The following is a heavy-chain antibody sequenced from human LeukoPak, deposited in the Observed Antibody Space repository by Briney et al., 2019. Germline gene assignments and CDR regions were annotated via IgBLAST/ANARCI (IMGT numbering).Heavy chain of an antibody. J-gene: IGHJ3*02. D-gene: IGHD6-6*01. CDR1: GYTFTSYY. CDR3: ARVYSSSPSAFDI. V-gene: IGHV1-2*02. CDR2: INPNSGGT. Sequence: ASVKVSCKASGYTFTSYYMHWVRQAPGQGLEWMGWINPNSGGTNYAQKFQGRVTMTRDTSISTAYMELSRLRSDDTAVYYCARVYSSSPSAFDIWGQGTMVTVSS.